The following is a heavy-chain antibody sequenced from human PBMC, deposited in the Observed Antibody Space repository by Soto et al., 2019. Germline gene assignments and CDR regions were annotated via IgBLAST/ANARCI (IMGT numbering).Heavy chain of an antibody. Sequence: GESLKISCKGSGYSFTSYWISWVRQMPGKGLEWMGRIDPSDSYTNYSPSFQGHVTISADKSISTAYLQWSSLKASDTAMYYCARQRAYCSGGSCHIFFDIWGQGTMVTVSS. V-gene: IGHV5-10-1*01. CDR3: ARQRAYCSGGSCHIFFDI. CDR2: IDPSDSYT. CDR1: GYSFTSYW. J-gene: IGHJ3*02. D-gene: IGHD2-15*01.